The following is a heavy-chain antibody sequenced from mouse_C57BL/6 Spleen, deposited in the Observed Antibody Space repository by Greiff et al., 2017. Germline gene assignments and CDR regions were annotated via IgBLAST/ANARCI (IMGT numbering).Heavy chain of an antibody. V-gene: IGHV1-42*01. CDR2: INPSTGGT. D-gene: IGHD3-2*02. CDR3: ASSEPLRLHLYYFDY. CDR1: GYSFTGYY. Sequence: EVQLQQSGPELVKPGASVKISCKASGYSFTGYYMNWVKQSPEKSLEWIGEINPSTGGTTYNQKFKAKATLTVDKSSSTAYMQLKSLTSEDSAVYYCASSEPLRLHLYYFDYWGQGTTLTVSS. J-gene: IGHJ2*01.